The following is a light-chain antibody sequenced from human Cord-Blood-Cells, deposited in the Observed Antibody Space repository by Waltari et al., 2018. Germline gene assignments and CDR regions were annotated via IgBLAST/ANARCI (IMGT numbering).Light chain of an antibody. CDR2: DAS. Sequence: DIQMTQSPSSLSASVGDRVTITCQASQDISNYLNWYQQKPGKPPKLLIYDASNLETGVPSRFSGSGSGTDFTFTISSLQPEDIATYYCQQYDNLPPVVTFGPGTKVDIK. CDR3: QQYDNLPPVVT. CDR1: QDISNY. V-gene: IGKV1-33*01. J-gene: IGKJ3*01.